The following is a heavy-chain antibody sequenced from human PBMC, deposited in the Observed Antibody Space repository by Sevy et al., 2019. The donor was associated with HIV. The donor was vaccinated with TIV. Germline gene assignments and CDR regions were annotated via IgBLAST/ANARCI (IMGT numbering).Heavy chain of an antibody. CDR1: GFTFDDYG. CDR2: ITWNGDYA. D-gene: IGHD3-10*01. J-gene: IGHJ4*02. V-gene: IGHV3-20*04. Sequence: WGFLRLSCAASGFTFDDYGMGWVRQVPGRGLERISGITWNGDYANYGDCVKGRFTISRYNAKNSLYLQIDSLTAADPALYYCGRDGGFRRGIALYPNWGQGTLVSVSS. CDR3: GRDGGFRRGIALYPN.